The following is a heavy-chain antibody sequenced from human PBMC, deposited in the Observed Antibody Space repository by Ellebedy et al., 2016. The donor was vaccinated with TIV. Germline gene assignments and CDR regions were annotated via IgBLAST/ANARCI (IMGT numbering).Heavy chain of an antibody. CDR2: IYDTVRT. Sequence: SETLSLTCTVSGGSISNYYWNWIRQSPEKGLEWIGYIYDTVRTRYNPSLKSRVTISVDTSNNQFSLKLTSVTAADTAVYYCAALQWLAPAWYFDLWGRGTLVTVSS. J-gene: IGHJ2*01. CDR1: GGSISNYY. V-gene: IGHV4-59*12. D-gene: IGHD6-19*01. CDR3: AALQWLAPAWYFDL.